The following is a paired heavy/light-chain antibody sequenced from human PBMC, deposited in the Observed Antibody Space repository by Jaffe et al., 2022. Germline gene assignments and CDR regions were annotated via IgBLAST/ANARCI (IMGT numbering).Light chain of an antibody. V-gene: IGLV2-8*01. CDR1: SSDVGGYNY. CDR2: EVS. J-gene: IGLJ2*01. Sequence: QSALTQPPSASGSPGQSVTISCTGTSSDVGGYNYVSWYQQHPGKAPKLMIYEVSKRPSGVPDRFSGSKSGNTASLTVSGLQAEDEADYYCSSYAGSNNFAVVFGGGTKLTVL. CDR3: SSYAGSNNFAVV.
Heavy chain of an antibody. Sequence: QVQLVQSGAEVKKPGASVKVSCKASGYTFTGYYMHWVRQAPGQGLEWMGRINPNSGGTNYAQKFQGRVTMTRDTSISTAYMELSRLRSDDTAVYYCARSRGYSGYYDYYYYMDVWGKGTTVTVSS. V-gene: IGHV1-2*06. CDR1: GYTFTGYY. CDR3: ARSRGYSGYYDYYYYMDV. CDR2: INPNSGGT. D-gene: IGHD5-12*01. J-gene: IGHJ6*03.